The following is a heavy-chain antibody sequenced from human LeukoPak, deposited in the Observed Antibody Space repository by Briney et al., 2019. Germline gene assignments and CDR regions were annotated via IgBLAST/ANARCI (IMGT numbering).Heavy chain of an antibody. CDR2: ISGSGYST. D-gene: IGHD1-26*01. V-gene: IGHV3-23*01. CDR1: GFTFHNYA. J-gene: IGHJ4*02. CDR3: VKVSGRGPRGPFGF. Sequence: GGSLRLSCAASGFTFHNYAMAWVRQAPGKGLEWVSGISGSGYSTYYADSVKGRFTISRDVSKNTLYMQMNSLRVEDTAVYYCVKVSGRGPRGPFGFWGQGTLATVSS.